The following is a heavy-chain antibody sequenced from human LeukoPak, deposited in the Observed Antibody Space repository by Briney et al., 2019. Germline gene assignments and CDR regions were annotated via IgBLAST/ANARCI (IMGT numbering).Heavy chain of an antibody. V-gene: IGHV3-30*03. J-gene: IGHJ5*02. CDR2: ISYDGSNK. CDR3: VRDRLGGSHGLHRWFDP. CDR1: GFTFSSYG. D-gene: IGHD1-26*01. Sequence: PGGSLRLSCSASGFTFSSYGMNWVRQAPGKGLEWVAVISYDGSNKYYADSVKGRFTISRDSSKNTLYLQMNSLRTEDTALYYCVRDRLGGSHGLHRWFDPWGQGTLVTVSS.